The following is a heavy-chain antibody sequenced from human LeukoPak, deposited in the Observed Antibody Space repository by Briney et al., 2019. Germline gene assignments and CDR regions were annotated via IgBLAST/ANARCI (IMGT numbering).Heavy chain of an antibody. Sequence: SETLSLTCTVSGGFISSSGYYWGWIRQPPGKGLEWIASIYYSGSTYYNPSLKCRVTISVDTYKNQLSLKLSSLTAADTAVYYCARHEYSGSYYGLSWFHRWVQGSLVTVPS. D-gene: IGHD1-26*01. V-gene: IGHV4-39*01. J-gene: IGHJ5*02. CDR2: IYYSGST. CDR3: ARHEYSGSYYGLSWFHR. CDR1: GGFISSSGYY.